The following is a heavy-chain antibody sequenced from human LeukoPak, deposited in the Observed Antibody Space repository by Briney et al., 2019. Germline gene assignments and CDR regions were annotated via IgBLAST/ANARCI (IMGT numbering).Heavy chain of an antibody. CDR2: FHYSGST. D-gene: IGHD6-19*01. CDR1: GGSISSYY. Sequence: WETLSLICTVSGGSISSYYWSWIRQPPGKGLEWIGNFHYSGSTNYNPSLKSRVTISVDTSKNQFSLKLTSVTAADTAVYYCARKQWVPYYFDYWGQGTLVTVSS. V-gene: IGHV4-59*01. CDR3: ARKQWVPYYFDY. J-gene: IGHJ4*02.